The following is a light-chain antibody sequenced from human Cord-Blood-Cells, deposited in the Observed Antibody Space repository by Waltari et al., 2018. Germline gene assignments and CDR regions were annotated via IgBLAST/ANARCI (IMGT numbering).Light chain of an antibody. V-gene: IGLV2-14*01. CDR1: SRDVGGYNY. CDR2: DVS. J-gene: IGLJ1*01. CDR3: SSYTSSSTYV. Sequence: QSALTQPASVSGSPGQSITIPCTGTSRDVGGYNYVSWDQQHPGKAPKLMVYDVSNRPAGVSNRFSGSKSGNTASLTISGLQAEDEADYYCSSYTSSSTYVFGTGTKVTVL.